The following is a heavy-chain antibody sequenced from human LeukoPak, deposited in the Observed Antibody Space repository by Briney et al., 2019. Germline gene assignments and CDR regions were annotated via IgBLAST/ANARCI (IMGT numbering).Heavy chain of an antibody. D-gene: IGHD3-10*01. J-gene: IGHJ4*02. CDR2: IYTSGST. CDR1: GGSISSYY. V-gene: IGHV4-4*09. CDR3: ARHRFYGSGGYPV. Sequence: MPSETLSLTCTVSGGSISSYYWSWIRQPPGKGLEWIGYIYTSGSTNYNPSLKSRVTISVDTSKNQFSLKLSSVTAADTAVYYCARHRFYGSGGYPVWGQGTLVTVSS.